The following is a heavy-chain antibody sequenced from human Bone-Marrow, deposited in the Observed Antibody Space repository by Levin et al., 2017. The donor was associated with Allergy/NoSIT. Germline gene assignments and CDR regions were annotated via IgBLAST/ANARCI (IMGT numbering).Heavy chain of an antibody. V-gene: IGHV4-39*07. CDR2: IYYSGTT. J-gene: IGHJ4*02. Sequence: SETLSLTCTVSGGSVSSSTYYWGWIRQPPGKGLEWIGSIYYSGTTYYNPSLKSRVTISVDTSKNQFSLKLSSVTAVDTAVYYCVRASGSYFYWGQGTLVTVSS. CDR3: VRASGSYFY. D-gene: IGHD1-26*01. CDR1: GGSVSSSTYY.